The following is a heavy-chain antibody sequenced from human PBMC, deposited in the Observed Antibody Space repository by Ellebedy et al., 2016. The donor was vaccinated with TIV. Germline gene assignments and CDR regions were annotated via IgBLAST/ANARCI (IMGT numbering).Heavy chain of an antibody. CDR1: GYTFTSYP. CDR2: INPSGGST. CDR3: ARDRGKGAVVVVAPMFPTANYFYGMDV. D-gene: IGHD2-15*01. Sequence: ASVKVSXXASGYTFTSYPMHWVRQAPGQGLEWMGIINPSGGSTRYAQKFQGRVTMTRDTSTGTVYMDLSSLRSEDTAVYYCARDRGKGAVVVVAPMFPTANYFYGMDVWGQGTTVTVS. J-gene: IGHJ6*02. V-gene: IGHV1-46*01.